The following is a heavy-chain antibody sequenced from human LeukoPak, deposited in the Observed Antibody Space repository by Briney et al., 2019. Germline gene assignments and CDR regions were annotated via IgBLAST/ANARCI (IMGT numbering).Heavy chain of an antibody. CDR3: ARDRGILTGYYKRVYSTPHNWFDP. D-gene: IGHD3-9*01. CDR2: ISAYNGNT. Sequence: GASVKVSCKASGYTFTSYGISWVRQAPGQGLEWMGWISAYNGNTNYAQKLQGRVTMTTDTSTSTAYMELRSLRSDDTAVYYCARDRGILTGYYKRVYSTPHNWFDPWGQGTLVTVSS. V-gene: IGHV1-18*01. J-gene: IGHJ5*02. CDR1: GYTFTSYG.